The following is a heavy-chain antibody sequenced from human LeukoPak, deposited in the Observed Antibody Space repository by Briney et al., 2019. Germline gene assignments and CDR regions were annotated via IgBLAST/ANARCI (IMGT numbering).Heavy chain of an antibody. V-gene: IGHV3-33*01. CDR2: IWSDGSHE. CDR3: ATDRGGSPFDS. D-gene: IGHD1-26*01. CDR1: GFTFSTYS. Sequence: PGGSLRLSCAASGFTFSTYSMHWVRQAPGRGLEWVAVIWSDGSHEKYADSVKGRFTISRDNFKNMLYLQMISLRAEDTAMYYCATDRGGSPFDSWGQGTLVTVSS. J-gene: IGHJ4*02.